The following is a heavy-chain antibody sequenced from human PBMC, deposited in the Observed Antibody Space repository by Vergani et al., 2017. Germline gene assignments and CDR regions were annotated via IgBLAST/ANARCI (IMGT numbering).Heavy chain of an antibody. V-gene: IGHV3-21*01. CDR3: ASYDIVGATSRFGYY. CDR1: GFTFSSYS. CDR2: ISSSSSYI. J-gene: IGHJ4*02. D-gene: IGHD1-26*01. Sequence: EVQLVESGGGLVKPGGSLRLSCAASGFTFSSYSMNWVRQAPGKGLEWVSSISSSSSYIYYADSVKGRFTISRDNAKNSLYLQMNSLRAEDTAVDYCASYDIVGATSRFGYYWGQGTLVTVSS.